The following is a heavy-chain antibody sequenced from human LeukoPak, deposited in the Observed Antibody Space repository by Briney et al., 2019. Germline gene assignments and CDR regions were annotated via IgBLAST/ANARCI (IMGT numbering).Heavy chain of an antibody. CDR1: GGSISSYY. CDR3: AGDSSGYSVPSY. D-gene: IGHD3-22*01. V-gene: IGHV4-59*01. J-gene: IGHJ4*02. Sequence: PSETLSLTCTVSGGSISSYYWSWLRQPPGKGLEWIGYIYYSGSTNYNPSLKSRVTISVDTSKNQFSLKLSSVTAADTAVYYCAGDSSGYSVPSYWGQGTLVTVSS. CDR2: IYYSGST.